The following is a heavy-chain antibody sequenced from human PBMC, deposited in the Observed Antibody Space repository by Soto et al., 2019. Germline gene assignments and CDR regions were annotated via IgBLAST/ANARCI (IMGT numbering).Heavy chain of an antibody. Sequence: GGSLRLSCAASGFTFSSYSMNWVRQAPGKGLEWVSSISSRSSYIYYADSVKGRFTISRDNAKNSLYLQMNSLRAEDTAVYYCAKCSGYSSSPDAFDIWGQGTMVTVSS. D-gene: IGHD6-6*01. J-gene: IGHJ3*02. CDR1: GFTFSSYS. CDR2: ISSRSSYI. V-gene: IGHV3-21*01. CDR3: AKCSGYSSSPDAFDI.